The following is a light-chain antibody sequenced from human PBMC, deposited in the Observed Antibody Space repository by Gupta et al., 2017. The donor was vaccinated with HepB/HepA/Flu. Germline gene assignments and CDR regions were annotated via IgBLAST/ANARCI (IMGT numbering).Light chain of an antibody. CDR1: QGVSSN. CDR3: QQYNNWPLT. V-gene: IGKV3-15*01. Sequence: EIVMTQSPATLSVSPGERATLSCRASQGVSSNLAWYQQKPGQAPRLLIYGASTRATGIPARFSGSGSGTEFTLTISSLQPEDFAVYYCQQYNNWPLTFGGGTKVEIK. J-gene: IGKJ4*01. CDR2: GAS.